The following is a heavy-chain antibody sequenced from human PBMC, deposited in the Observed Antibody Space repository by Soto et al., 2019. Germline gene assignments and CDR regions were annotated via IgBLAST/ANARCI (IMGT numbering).Heavy chain of an antibody. CDR2: ISYDGSNK. V-gene: IGHV3-30*18. CDR1: GFTFSSYG. D-gene: IGHD1-26*01. CDR3: AKRMGIVGATTGGYFDY. J-gene: IGHJ4*02. Sequence: PGGSLRLSCAASGFTFSSYGMHWVRQAPGKGLEWVAVISYDGSNKYYADSVKGRFTISRDNSKNTLYLQMNSLRAEDTAVYYCAKRMGIVGATTGGYFDYWGQGTLVTVSS.